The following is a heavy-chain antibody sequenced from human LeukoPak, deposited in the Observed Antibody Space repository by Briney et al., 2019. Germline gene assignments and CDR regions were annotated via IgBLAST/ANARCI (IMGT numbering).Heavy chain of an antibody. J-gene: IGHJ3*02. CDR3: ARVYYGGNAFDI. CDR1: GGTFSSYA. D-gene: IGHD4-23*01. Sequence: SVKVSCKASGGTFSSYAISWVRQAPGQGLEWMGGIIPIFGTANYAQKFQGRVTITADESTSTAYMELSSLRSEDTAVYYCARVYYGGNAFDIWGQGTMVTVSS. V-gene: IGHV1-69*13. CDR2: IIPIFGTA.